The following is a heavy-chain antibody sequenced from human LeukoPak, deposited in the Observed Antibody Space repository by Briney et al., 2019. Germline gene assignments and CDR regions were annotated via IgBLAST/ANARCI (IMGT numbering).Heavy chain of an antibody. J-gene: IGHJ4*02. CDR3: AKDGKSSGYYYDY. CDR2: ISDSGSST. Sequence: GGPLRLSCAASGFTFTNYAMHWVRQAPGKGLEWVSTISDSGSSTYYADSVKGRFTISRDNSKNTLYLQMNNLRAEDTAVYYCAKDGKSSGYYYDYWGQGTLVTVSS. CDR1: GFTFTNYA. D-gene: IGHD3-22*01. V-gene: IGHV3-23*01.